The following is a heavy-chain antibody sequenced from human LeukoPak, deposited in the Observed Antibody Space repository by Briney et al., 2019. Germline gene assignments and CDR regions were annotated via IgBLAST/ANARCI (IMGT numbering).Heavy chain of an antibody. J-gene: IGHJ4*02. CDR1: GGSISSSSYY. CDR3: ASTSMVRGVITLSTFDY. CDR2: IYYSGST. D-gene: IGHD3-10*01. V-gene: IGHV4-39*01. Sequence: SETLSLTRTVSGGSISSSSYYWGWIRQPPGKGLEWIGSIYYSGSTYYNPSLKSRVTISVDTSKNQFSLKLSSVTAADTAVYYCASTSMVRGVITLSTFDYWGQGTLVTVSS.